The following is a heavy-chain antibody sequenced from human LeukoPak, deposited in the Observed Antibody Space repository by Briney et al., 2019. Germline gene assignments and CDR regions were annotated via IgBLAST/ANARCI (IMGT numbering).Heavy chain of an antibody. J-gene: IGHJ5*02. CDR1: GGSISSGDYY. V-gene: IGHV4-30-4*01. CDR2: IYYSGST. CDR3: ARDRGSGSPHWFDP. Sequence: SQTLSLTCTVSGGSISSGDYYWSWIRQPPGKGLEWIGYIYYSGSTSYNPSLKSRVIISVDTSKNQSSLKLSSVTAADTAVYYCARDRGSGSPHWFDPWGQGTLVTVSS. D-gene: IGHD3-10*01.